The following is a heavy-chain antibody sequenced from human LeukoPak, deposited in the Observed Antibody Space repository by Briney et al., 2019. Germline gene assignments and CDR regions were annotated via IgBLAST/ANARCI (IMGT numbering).Heavy chain of an antibody. CDR2: IRYDGSNK. V-gene: IGHV3-30*02. Sequence: GGSLRLSCAASGFTFSSYGMHWVRQAPGKGLEWVAFIRYDGSNKYYADSVKGRFTISRDNAKNSLYLQMNSLRAEDTALYYCAKGRLPGVYSSGWYEDYWGQGTLVTVSS. D-gene: IGHD6-19*01. J-gene: IGHJ4*02. CDR3: AKGRLPGVYSSGWYEDY. CDR1: GFTFSSYG.